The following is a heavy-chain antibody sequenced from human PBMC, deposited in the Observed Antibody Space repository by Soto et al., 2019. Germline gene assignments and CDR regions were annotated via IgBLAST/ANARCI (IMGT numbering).Heavy chain of an antibody. CDR1: GFTFSSYS. Sequence: GGSLRLSCAASGFTFSSYSMNWVRQAPGRGLEWVSSISSSSSYIYYADSVKGRFTISRDNAKNSLYLQMNSLRAEDTAVYYCARDAAIAARRRYYYGMDVWGQGTTVTVSS. J-gene: IGHJ6*02. D-gene: IGHD6-6*01. CDR2: ISSSSSYI. V-gene: IGHV3-21*01. CDR3: ARDAAIAARRRYYYGMDV.